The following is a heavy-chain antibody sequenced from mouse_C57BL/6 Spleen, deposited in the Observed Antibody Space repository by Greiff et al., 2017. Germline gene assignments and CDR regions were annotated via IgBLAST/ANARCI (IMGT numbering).Heavy chain of an antibody. CDR2: ISSGGDYI. D-gene: IGHD1-1*01. J-gene: IGHJ2*01. CDR3: TRDSPNYYGSSPWYFDY. CDR1: GFTFSSYA. V-gene: IGHV5-9-1*02. Sequence: EVMLVASGEGLVKPGGSLKLSCAASGFTFSSYAMSWVRQTPEKRLAWVAYISSGGDYIYYAYTLKGGFTISRDTARNTLYLQLSRLKSEDTAMYYCTRDSPNYYGSSPWYFDYWGQGTTLTVSS.